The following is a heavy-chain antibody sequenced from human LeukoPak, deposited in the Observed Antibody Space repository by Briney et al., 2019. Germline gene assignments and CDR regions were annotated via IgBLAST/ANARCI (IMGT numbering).Heavy chain of an antibody. CDR3: AKDPIAVAGTDY. Sequence: GGSLRLSCAASGFTFSSYGMHWVRQAPGKGLEWVSAISGSGGSTYYADSVKGRFTISRDNSKNTLYLQMNSLRAEDTAVYYCAKDPIAVAGTDYWGQGTLVTVSS. CDR2: ISGSGGST. D-gene: IGHD6-19*01. J-gene: IGHJ4*02. CDR1: GFTFSSYG. V-gene: IGHV3-23*01.